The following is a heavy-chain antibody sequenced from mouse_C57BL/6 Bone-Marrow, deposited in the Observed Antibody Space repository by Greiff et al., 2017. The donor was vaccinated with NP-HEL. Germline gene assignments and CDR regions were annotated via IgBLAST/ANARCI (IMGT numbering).Heavy chain of an antibody. CDR3: ARRGRYYGSSLDY. D-gene: IGHD1-1*01. CDR1: GFTFSSYA. V-gene: IGHV5-4*01. CDR2: ISDGGSYT. J-gene: IGHJ2*01. Sequence: EVQVVESGGGLVKPGGSLKLSCAASGFTFSSYAMSWVRQTPEKRLEWVATISDGGSYTYYPDNVKGRFTISRDNAKNNLYLQMSHLKSEDTAMYYCARRGRYYGSSLDYWGQGTTLTVSS.